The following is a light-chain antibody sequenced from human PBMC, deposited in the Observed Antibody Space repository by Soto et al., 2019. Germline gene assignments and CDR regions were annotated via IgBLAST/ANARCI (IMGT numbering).Light chain of an antibody. CDR1: QSLLHSNGYNY. CDR3: MQALQTPIT. V-gene: IGKV2-28*01. CDR2: LGS. J-gene: IGKJ5*01. Sequence: DLVMTQSPLSLPVTPGEPASISCRSSQSLLHSNGYNYLDWYLQKPGQSPQLLIYLGSNRASGVPDRCSGSGSGTYFTLKISRVEAEDVGVYYCMQALQTPITFGQGTRLEIK.